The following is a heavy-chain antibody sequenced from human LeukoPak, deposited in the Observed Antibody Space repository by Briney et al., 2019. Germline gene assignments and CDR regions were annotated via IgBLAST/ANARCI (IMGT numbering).Heavy chain of an antibody. D-gene: IGHD1-1*01. CDR3: ARHYWSDPFGY. Sequence: MASETLSLTCSVSGASISSYYWSWMRQPPGKGLEWIGYISNSGSTNYNPSLKSRVTISVDTSKNQFSLNLNSMTAADTAVYFCARHYWSDPFGYWGQGTLVTVSS. J-gene: IGHJ4*02. CDR2: ISNSGST. CDR1: GASISSYY. V-gene: IGHV4-59*08.